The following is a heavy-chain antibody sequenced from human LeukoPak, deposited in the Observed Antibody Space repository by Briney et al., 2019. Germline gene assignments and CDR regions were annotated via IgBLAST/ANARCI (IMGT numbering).Heavy chain of an antibody. D-gene: IGHD3-10*02. CDR1: GFTFSSYG. Sequence: AGGTLRLSCAASGFTFSSYGLSWVRQAPGKGLEWVSAISGSGVNTYYTDSVKGRFTISRDNSNNTLYLQMNSLRAEDTAVYYCAELGITMIGGVWGKGTTVTISS. V-gene: IGHV3-23*01. J-gene: IGHJ6*04. CDR2: ISGSGVNT. CDR3: AELGITMIGGV.